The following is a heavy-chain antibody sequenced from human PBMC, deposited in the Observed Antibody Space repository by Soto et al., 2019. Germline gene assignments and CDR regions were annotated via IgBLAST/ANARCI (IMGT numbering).Heavy chain of an antibody. Sequence: SETLSLTCTVSGVSISSSSYYWGWMRQPPGKGLEWIGSIYYSGSTYYNPSLKSRVTISVDTSKNQFSLKLSSVTAADTAGYYRARLSDVFGAFDSWRQGTMCTVGS. CDR2: IYYSGST. CDR3: ARLSDVFGAFDS. J-gene: IGHJ4*03. CDR1: GVSISSSSYY. V-gene: IGHV4-39*01. D-gene: IGHD3-16*01.